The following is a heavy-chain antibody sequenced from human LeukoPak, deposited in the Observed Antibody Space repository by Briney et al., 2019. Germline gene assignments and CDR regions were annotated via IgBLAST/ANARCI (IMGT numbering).Heavy chain of an antibody. Sequence: PSETLSLTCTVSGGSISSYYWSWIRQPPGKGLEWIGYIYYSGSTNYNPSLKSRVTISVDTSKNQFSLKLSSVTAADTAVYHCARAPIVATPDYWGQGTLVTVSS. CDR2: IYYSGST. CDR1: GGSISSYY. J-gene: IGHJ4*02. V-gene: IGHV4-59*08. CDR3: ARAPIVATPDY. D-gene: IGHD5-12*01.